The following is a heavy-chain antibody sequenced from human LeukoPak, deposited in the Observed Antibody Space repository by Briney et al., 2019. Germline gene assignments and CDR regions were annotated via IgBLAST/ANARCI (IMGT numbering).Heavy chain of an antibody. J-gene: IGHJ4*02. CDR2: INPSGGST. V-gene: IGHV1-46*01. CDR1: GYTFTSYY. D-gene: IGHD6-13*01. Sequence: ASVKLSCKASGYTFTSYYMHWVRQPPGQGLEWMGIINPSGGSTSYAQKFQGRVTMTRDMSTSTVYMELSSLRSEDTAVYYCARAPSFPIAAAGRLDCWGQGTLVSVSS. CDR3: ARAPSFPIAAAGRLDC.